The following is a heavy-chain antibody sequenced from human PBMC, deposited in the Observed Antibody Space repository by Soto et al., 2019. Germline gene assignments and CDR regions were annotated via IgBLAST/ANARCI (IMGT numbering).Heavy chain of an antibody. CDR2: IYYSGST. Sequence: SETLSLTCTVSGGSISSGGYYWSWIRQHPGKGLEWIGYIYYSGSTYYNPSLKSRVTISVDTSKNQFSLKLSSVTAADTAVYYCAIGDYDLYYYGMDVWGQGTTVT. J-gene: IGHJ6*02. CDR3: AIGDYDLYYYGMDV. D-gene: IGHD4-17*01. V-gene: IGHV4-31*03. CDR1: GGSISSGGYY.